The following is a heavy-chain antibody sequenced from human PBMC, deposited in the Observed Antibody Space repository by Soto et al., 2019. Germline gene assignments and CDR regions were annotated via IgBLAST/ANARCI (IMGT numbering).Heavy chain of an antibody. V-gene: IGHV3-21*01. J-gene: IGHJ6*03. Sequence: GGSLRLSCAASGFTFSSYSMNWVRQAPGKGLEWVSSISSSSSYIYYADSVKGRFTISRDNAKNSLYLQMNSLRAEDTAVYYCARKPPKGYYYMDVWGKGTTVTVSS. CDR1: GFTFSSYS. CDR3: ARKPPKGYYYMDV. CDR2: ISSSSSYI.